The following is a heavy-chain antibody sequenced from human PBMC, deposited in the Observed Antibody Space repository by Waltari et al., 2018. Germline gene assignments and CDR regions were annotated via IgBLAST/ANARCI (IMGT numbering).Heavy chain of an antibody. CDR3: ARGPLYSSGPSKAFAFDI. CDR1: GYTFTGYY. CDR2: INPNSGGT. Sequence: QVQLVQSGAEVKKPGASVKVSCKASGYTFTGYYMHWVRQAPGQGLEWMGRINPNSGGTNYAQKFKGRVTMTRDTSISTAYMELSRLRSDDTAVYYCARGPLYSSGPSKAFAFDIWGQGTMVTVSS. D-gene: IGHD6-19*01. J-gene: IGHJ3*02. V-gene: IGHV1-2*06.